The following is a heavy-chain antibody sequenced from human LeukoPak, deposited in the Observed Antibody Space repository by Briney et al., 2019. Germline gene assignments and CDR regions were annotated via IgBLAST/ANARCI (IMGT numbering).Heavy chain of an antibody. CDR2: IYYSGST. J-gene: IGHJ4*02. V-gene: IGHV4-59*08. CDR3: ARPDGYSGYDPFGY. D-gene: IGHD5-12*01. CDR1: GGSISSYY. Sequence: TSETLSLTCTVSGGSISSYYWSWIRQPPGKGLEWIGYIYYSGSTNYNPSLKSRVTISVDTSKNQFSLKLSSVTAADTAVYYCARPDGYSGYDPFGYWGQGTLVTVSS.